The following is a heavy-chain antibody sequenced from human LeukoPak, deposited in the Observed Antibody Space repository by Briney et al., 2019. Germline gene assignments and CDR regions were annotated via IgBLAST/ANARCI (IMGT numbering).Heavy chain of an antibody. Sequence: GGSLRLSCAASGFAFSDYWMTWVRQAPGKGLEWVANIKQDGSEKYLVDSVKGRFAISRDNAKGSLYLQMNSMRAEDTAVYYCVRAPYYSGIEHYFDHWGQGILVTVSS. V-gene: IGHV3-7*03. CDR1: GFAFSDYW. D-gene: IGHD3-22*01. CDR3: VRAPYYSGIEHYFDH. CDR2: IKQDGSEK. J-gene: IGHJ4*02.